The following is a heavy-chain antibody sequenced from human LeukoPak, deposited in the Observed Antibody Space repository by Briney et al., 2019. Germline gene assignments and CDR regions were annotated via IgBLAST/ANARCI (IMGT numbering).Heavy chain of an antibody. D-gene: IGHD6-13*01. J-gene: IGHJ5*02. CDR3: ARDRMVYSSSWNWFDP. V-gene: IGHV1-69*05. CDR1: GGTLSSYA. CDR2: IIPIFGTA. Sequence: SVKVSCKASGGTLSSYAISWVRQAPGQGLEWMGGIIPIFGTANYAQKFQGRVTITTDESTSTAYMELSSLRSEDTAVYYCARDRMVYSSSWNWFDPWGQGTLVTVSS.